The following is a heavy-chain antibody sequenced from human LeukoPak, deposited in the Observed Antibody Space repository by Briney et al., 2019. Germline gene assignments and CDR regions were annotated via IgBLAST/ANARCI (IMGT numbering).Heavy chain of an antibody. J-gene: IGHJ5*02. CDR2: IYPGDSDT. CDR3: ARSPPGYCSGGSCYWFDP. V-gene: IGHV5-51*01. D-gene: IGHD2-15*01. Sequence: GESLKISCKGSGYSFTSYWIGWVRQMPGKGLEWMGIIYPGDSDTRYSPSFQGQVTISADKSISTAYLQWSSLKASDTAMYYCARSPPGYCSGGSCYWFDPWGQGTLVTGSS. CDR1: GYSFTSYW.